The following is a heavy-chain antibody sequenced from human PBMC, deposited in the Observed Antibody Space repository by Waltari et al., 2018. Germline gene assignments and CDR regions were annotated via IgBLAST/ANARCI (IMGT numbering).Heavy chain of an antibody. CDR2: ISYDGSNK. V-gene: IGHV3-30-3*01. D-gene: IGHD6-13*01. CDR3: AREVGSSWPGGWFDP. CDR1: GFTFSTYA. Sequence: QVQLVESGGGVVQPGRSLRLSCAASGFTFSTYAMHWVRQAPGKGLEWVAVISYDGSNKYYADSVKGRFTISRDNSKNTLYLQMNSLRAEDTAVYYCAREVGSSWPGGWFDPWGQGTLVTVSS. J-gene: IGHJ5*02.